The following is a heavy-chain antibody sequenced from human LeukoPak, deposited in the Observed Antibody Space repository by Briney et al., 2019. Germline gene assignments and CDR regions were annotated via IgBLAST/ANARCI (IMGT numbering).Heavy chain of an antibody. D-gene: IGHD3-3*01. V-gene: IGHV3-21*01. CDR3: ASPYYDFWSGYYEGIFDY. Sequence: RTGGSLRLSCAASGFTFSSYSMNWVRQAPGKGLEWVSVISSGGSYIYYADSVKGRITISRDNAKNSLYLQMNSLRAEDTAVYYCASPYYDFWSGYYEGIFDYWGQGTLVTVSS. CDR1: GFTFSSYS. CDR2: ISSGGSYI. J-gene: IGHJ4*02.